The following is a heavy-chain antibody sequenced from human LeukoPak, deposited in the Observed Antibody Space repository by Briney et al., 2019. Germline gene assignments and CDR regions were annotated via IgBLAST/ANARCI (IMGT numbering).Heavy chain of an antibody. CDR2: IYHSGST. V-gene: IGHV4-30-2*01. CDR3: ASSRGGYCSSTSCHDAFDI. Sequence: SQTLSLTCTVSGGSISSGGYYWSWIRQPPGKGLEWIGYIYHSGSTYYNPSLKSRVTISVDRSKNQFSLKLSSVTAADTAVYYCASSRGGYCSSTSCHDAFDIWGQGTMVTVSS. J-gene: IGHJ3*02. CDR1: GGSISSGGYY. D-gene: IGHD2-2*01.